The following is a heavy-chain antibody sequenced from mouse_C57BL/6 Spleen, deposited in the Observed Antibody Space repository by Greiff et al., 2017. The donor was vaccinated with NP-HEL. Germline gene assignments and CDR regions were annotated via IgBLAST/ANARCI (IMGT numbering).Heavy chain of an antibody. CDR1: GYTFTSYW. J-gene: IGHJ4*01. CDR3: ARRKIYGDYAMDY. V-gene: IGHV1-72*01. CDR2: IDPNSGGT. Sequence: QVQLKQPGAELVKPGASVKLSCKASGYTFTSYWMHWVKQRPGRGLEWIGRIDPNSGGTKYNEKFKSKATLTVDKPSSTAYMQLSSLTSEDSAVYYCARRKIYGDYAMDYWGQGTSVTVSS. D-gene: IGHD1-1*01.